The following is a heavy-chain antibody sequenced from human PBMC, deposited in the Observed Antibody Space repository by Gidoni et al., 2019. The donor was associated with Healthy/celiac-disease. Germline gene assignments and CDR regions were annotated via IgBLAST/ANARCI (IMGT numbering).Heavy chain of an antibody. CDR2: IYYSGST. CDR3: ARVKRGLLKAFDI. D-gene: IGHD3-10*01. V-gene: IGHV4-59*01. Sequence: QVQLQESGPGLVKPSETLSLTCTVSGGSISSYYWSWIRQPPGKGLEWIGYIYYSGSTNYNPSLKSRVTISVDTSKNQFSLKLSSVTAADTAVYYCARVKRGLLKAFDIWGQGTMVTVSS. J-gene: IGHJ3*02. CDR1: GGSISSYY.